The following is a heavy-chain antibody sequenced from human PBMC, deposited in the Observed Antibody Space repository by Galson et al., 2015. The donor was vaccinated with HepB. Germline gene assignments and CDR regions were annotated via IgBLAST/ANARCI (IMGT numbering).Heavy chain of an antibody. CDR3: AVRGGS. Sequence: SLRLSCAASGFTFSDYWMHWVRHAPGGGLLWVSLIKSDGITTAYADSVKGRFFISRDNAKNTLYLQMNSLRDEDTAVYYCAVRGGSWGQGTLVTVSS. CDR2: IKSDGITT. D-gene: IGHD3-16*01. J-gene: IGHJ1*01. V-gene: IGHV3-74*01. CDR1: GFTFSDYW.